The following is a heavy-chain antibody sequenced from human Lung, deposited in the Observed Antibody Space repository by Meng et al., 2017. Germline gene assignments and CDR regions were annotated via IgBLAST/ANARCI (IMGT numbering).Heavy chain of an antibody. D-gene: IGHD6-19*01. J-gene: IGHJ4*02. V-gene: IGHV1-18*01. CDR1: GYTFTTYG. CDR2: IDPGNGNR. Sequence: QVHPGQAGREVKKPGAAVKVSSKASGYTFTTYGISWLRQAPGQGLEWMGWIDPGNGNRDFAEKFQDRLTMSNDTSSSTVYMELTRLTSDDTAVYYCARDRQWLFDYWGQGALVTVSS. CDR3: ARDRQWLFDY.